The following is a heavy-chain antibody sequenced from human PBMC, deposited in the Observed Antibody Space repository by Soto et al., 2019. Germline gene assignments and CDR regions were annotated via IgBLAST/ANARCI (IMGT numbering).Heavy chain of an antibody. J-gene: IGHJ4*02. Sequence: QVQLVQSGAEEKKPGASVKVSCKASGYTFTSYAMHWVRQAPGQRLEWMGWINAGNGNTKYSQKSQGRVTTTRATSASTAYMELSSLRSAATAVYYCASGSGYYYWAAYWGQGPLVTVSS. V-gene: IGHV1-3*05. CDR1: GYTFTSYA. CDR3: ASGSGYYYWAAY. D-gene: IGHD3-22*01. CDR2: INAGNGNT.